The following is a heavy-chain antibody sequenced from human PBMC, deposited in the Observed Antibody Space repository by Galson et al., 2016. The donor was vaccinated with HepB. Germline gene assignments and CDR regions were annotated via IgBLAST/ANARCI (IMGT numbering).Heavy chain of an antibody. CDR1: GFPFSKAW. V-gene: IGHV3-15*07. J-gene: IGHJ2*01. CDR2: IKSKSDGGTT. Sequence: SLRLSCAASGFPFSKAWMNWVRQAPGKGLEWVGRIKSKSDGGTTDYAAPVKGRFTISRDDSKNTLYLQVNNLKTEDTAVYYCTTDFPPVDNWYFDIWGRGTLVTVSS. CDR3: TTDFPPVDNWYFDI.